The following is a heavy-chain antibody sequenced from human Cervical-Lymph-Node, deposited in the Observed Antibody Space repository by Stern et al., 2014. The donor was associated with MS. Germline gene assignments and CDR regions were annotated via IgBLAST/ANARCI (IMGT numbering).Heavy chain of an antibody. D-gene: IGHD1-26*01. J-gene: IGHJ2*01. CDR3: ATEIWDHWYFDL. CDR2: IYYSGST. V-gene: IGHV4-59*01. Sequence: QVQLQESGPGLVKPSETLSLTCTVSGGSISSSNYWSWIRQAPGKGLEWIGYIYYSGSTKYNHSLQSRVTISVDTSKNQFSLKLSSVTAADTAVYYCATEIWDHWYFDLWGRGTLVTVSS. CDR1: GGSISSSNY.